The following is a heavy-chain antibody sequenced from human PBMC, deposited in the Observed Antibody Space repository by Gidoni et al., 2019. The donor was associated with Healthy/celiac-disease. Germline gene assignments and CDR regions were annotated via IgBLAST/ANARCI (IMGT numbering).Heavy chain of an antibody. CDR3: AKTAPPTVIIDAFDI. CDR1: GVPFSSYA. CDR2: ISGSGCSP. J-gene: IGHJ3*02. V-gene: IGHV3-23*01. D-gene: IGHD4-17*01. Sequence: EVQLLEAGGGLVQPGGSRRRDCAASGVPFSSYAMSWVLQAPGKGLEWVSAISGSGCSPYYADSVKGRFTISRDNSKNTLYLQMNSLRAEDTAVYYCAKTAPPTVIIDAFDIWGQGTMVTVSS.